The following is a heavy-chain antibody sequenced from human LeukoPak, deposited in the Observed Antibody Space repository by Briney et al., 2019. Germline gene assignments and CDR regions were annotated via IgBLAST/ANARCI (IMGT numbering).Heavy chain of an antibody. Sequence: GGSLRLSCAASGFTFSSYAMHWVRQAPGKGLEWVAVISYDRSNKYYADSVKGRFTISRDNSKNTLYLQMNSLRAEDTAVYYCARGSGRDGYAGPFDYWGQGTLVTVSS. V-gene: IGHV3-30-3*01. D-gene: IGHD5-24*01. CDR2: ISYDRSNK. J-gene: IGHJ4*02. CDR3: ARGSGRDGYAGPFDY. CDR1: GFTFSSYA.